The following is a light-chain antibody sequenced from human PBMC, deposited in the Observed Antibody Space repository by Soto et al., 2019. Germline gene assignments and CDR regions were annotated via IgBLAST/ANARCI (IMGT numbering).Light chain of an antibody. CDR1: QSLVFSDGNTY. CDR3: MHGTHWPWE. J-gene: IGKJ1*01. Sequence: DVVMTQSPLSLPVTLGQPASISCRSSQSLVFSDGNTYLNWFQQRPGQSPRRLIYKVSNRDSGVPDRMSGSGSGTDFTLKISRVEAEDVGVYYCMHGTHWPWEFGQGTKVEIK. V-gene: IGKV2-30*01. CDR2: KVS.